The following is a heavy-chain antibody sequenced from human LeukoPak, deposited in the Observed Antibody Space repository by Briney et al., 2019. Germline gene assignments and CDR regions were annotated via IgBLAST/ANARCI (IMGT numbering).Heavy chain of an antibody. CDR1: GFTFSSYD. J-gene: IGHJ3*02. V-gene: IGHV3-66*01. CDR2: IYSGGST. Sequence: SGGSLRLSCAASGFTFSSYDMHWVRQATGKGLEWVSVIYSGGSTYYADSVKGRFTISRDNSKNTLYLQMNSLRAEDTAVYYCARDEAAGRQPHAFDIWGQGTMVTVSS. D-gene: IGHD6-25*01. CDR3: ARDEAAGRQPHAFDI.